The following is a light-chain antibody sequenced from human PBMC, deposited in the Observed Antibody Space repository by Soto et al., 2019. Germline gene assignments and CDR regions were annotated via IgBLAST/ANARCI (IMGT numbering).Light chain of an antibody. V-gene: IGKV1-39*01. Sequence: DIQMTQSPSSLSASVGDRVTITCRASQSISGYLNWYQQKPGKAPKILIYAASNLESGVPSRFSGSGSGTDFTLTISSLQPEDFATYYCQQNYNTPWTFGHGTKVEIK. CDR2: AAS. CDR3: QQNYNTPWT. CDR1: QSISGY. J-gene: IGKJ1*01.